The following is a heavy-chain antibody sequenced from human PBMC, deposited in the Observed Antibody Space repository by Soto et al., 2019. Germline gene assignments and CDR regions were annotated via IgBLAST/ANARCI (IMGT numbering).Heavy chain of an antibody. D-gene: IGHD2-15*01. CDR3: ARNGVVVVVAGTGYYYGMDV. Sequence: QVQLVQSGAEVKKPGSSVKVSCKASGGTFSSYAISWVRQAPGQGLEWMGGIIPIFGTANYAQKFQGRVTITADESTSTAYMELSSLRSEDTAVYYCARNGVVVVVAGTGYYYGMDVWGQGTTVTVSS. V-gene: IGHV1-69*01. J-gene: IGHJ6*02. CDR2: IIPIFGTA. CDR1: GGTFSSYA.